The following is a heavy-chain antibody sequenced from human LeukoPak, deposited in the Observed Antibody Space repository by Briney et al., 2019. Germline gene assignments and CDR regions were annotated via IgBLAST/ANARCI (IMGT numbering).Heavy chain of an antibody. CDR2: INHSGST. D-gene: IGHD6-13*01. CDR3: ARVRGLLASSGWYSIPLPAYYYYGMDV. Sequence: SETLSLTCAVYGGSFSGYYWSWIRQPPGKGLEWIGEINHSGSTNYNPSLKSRVTISVDTSKNQFSLKLSSVTAADTAVYYCARVRGLLASSGWYSIPLPAYYYYGMDVWGQGTTVTVSS. V-gene: IGHV4-34*01. CDR1: GGSFSGYY. J-gene: IGHJ6*02.